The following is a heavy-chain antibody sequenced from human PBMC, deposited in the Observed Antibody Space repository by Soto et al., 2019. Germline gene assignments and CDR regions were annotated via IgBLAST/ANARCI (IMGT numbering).Heavy chain of an antibody. J-gene: IGHJ5*02. CDR3: AREVYCSKTHCCSVRWFDL. V-gene: IGHV1-2*02. D-gene: IGHD2-2*01. Sequence: ASVKVSCKASGYTFSEFFIYWLRQAPGQGPEWMGWVNPNTGGSNSEQEFQGRVTMTWDTSSTTAYMELRNLRSDDTAVYYCAREVYCSKTHCCSVRWFDLWGQCTLVTVSS. CDR2: VNPNTGGS. CDR1: GYTFSEFF.